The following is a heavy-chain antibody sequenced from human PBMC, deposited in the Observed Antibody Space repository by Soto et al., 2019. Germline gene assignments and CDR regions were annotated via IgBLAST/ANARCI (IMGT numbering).Heavy chain of an antibody. CDR1: GGTFSSYA. Sequence: QVQLVQSGAEVKKPGSSVKVSCKASGGTFSSYAISWVRQAPGQGLEWMGGIIPIFGTANYAQKFQGRVTLPAYESTSTAYMELSRLRSEDSAVYYCAGPPELTRIYYYYGMDVWGQGTTVTVSS. J-gene: IGHJ6*02. V-gene: IGHV1-69*12. D-gene: IGHD1-7*01. CDR2: IIPIFGTA. CDR3: AGPPELTRIYYYYGMDV.